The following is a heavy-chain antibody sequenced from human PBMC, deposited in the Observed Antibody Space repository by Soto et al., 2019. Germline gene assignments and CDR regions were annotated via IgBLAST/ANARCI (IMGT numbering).Heavy chain of an antibody. V-gene: IGHV3-48*02. D-gene: IGHD2-2*01. CDR3: ATGTSCYEGCYYYGMDV. CDR2: ISSSSSTI. J-gene: IGHJ6*02. Sequence: EVQLVESGGGLVQPGGSLRLSCAASGFTFSSYSMNWVRQAPGKGLEWVSYISSSSSTIYYADSVKGRFTISRDNAKNSLYLQMNSLRDEDTAVYYRATGTSCYEGCYYYGMDVWGQGTTVTVSS. CDR1: GFTFSSYS.